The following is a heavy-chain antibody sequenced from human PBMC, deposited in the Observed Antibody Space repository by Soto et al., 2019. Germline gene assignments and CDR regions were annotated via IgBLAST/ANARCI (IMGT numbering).Heavy chain of an antibody. V-gene: IGHV1-18*01. CDR2: ISAYNGNT. J-gene: IGHJ5*02. CDR3: ARDLTAYYDFWSGSSPLFDP. D-gene: IGHD3-3*01. CDR1: GYTFTSYG. Sequence: GASVKVSCKASGYTFTSYGISWVRQAPGQGLEWMGWISAYNGNTNYAQKLQGRVTMTTDTSTSTAYMELRSLRSDDTAVYYCARDLTAYYDFWSGSSPLFDPRGKGTLVTVSS.